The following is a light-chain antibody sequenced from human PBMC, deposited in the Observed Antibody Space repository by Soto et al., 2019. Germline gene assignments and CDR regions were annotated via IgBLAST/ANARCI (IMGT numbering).Light chain of an antibody. Sequence: QSVLTQPASVSGSPGQSITISCTGTSSDVGGYNFVSWYQQHPGKVPKLMIYDVSKRPSGVSNRFSGSKSGNTASLTISGLQVEDEADYYCSSYRSGSTRVVFGGGTKLTVL. J-gene: IGLJ2*01. CDR3: SSYRSGSTRVV. CDR1: SSDVGGYNF. CDR2: DVS. V-gene: IGLV2-14*03.